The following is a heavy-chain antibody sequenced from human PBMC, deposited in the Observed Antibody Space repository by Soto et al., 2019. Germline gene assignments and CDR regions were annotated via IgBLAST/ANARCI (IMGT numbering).Heavy chain of an antibody. CDR3: ARPDTAMVDDAFDI. D-gene: IGHD5-18*01. CDR1: GGSISSSSYY. Sequence: SETLSLTCTVSGGSISSSSYYWGWIRQPPGKGLEWIGSIYYSGSTYYNPSLKSRVTISVDTSKNQFSLKLSSVTAADTAVYYCARPDTAMVDDAFDIWGQGTMVTVSS. CDR2: IYYSGST. V-gene: IGHV4-39*01. J-gene: IGHJ3*02.